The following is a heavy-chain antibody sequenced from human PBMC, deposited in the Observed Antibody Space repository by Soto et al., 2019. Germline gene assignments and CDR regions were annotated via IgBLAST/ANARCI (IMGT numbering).Heavy chain of an antibody. CDR3: ARSPATILDYYYYMAV. V-gene: IGHV4-59*01. D-gene: IGHD5-12*01. CDR1: GGSISSYY. CDR2: IYYSGST. Sequence: SETLSLTCTVSGGSISSYYWSWIRQPPGKGLEWIGYIYYSGSTNYNPSLKSRVTISVDTSKNQFSLKLSSVTAADTAVYYCARSPATILDYYYYMAVWGKGTTVTVSS. J-gene: IGHJ6*03.